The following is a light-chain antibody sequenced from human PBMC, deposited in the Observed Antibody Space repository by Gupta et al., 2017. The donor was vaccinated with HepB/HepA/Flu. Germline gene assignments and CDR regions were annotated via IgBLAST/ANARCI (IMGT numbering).Light chain of an antibody. CDR3: AAWDDSMSAVV. J-gene: IGLJ2*01. Sequence: QSVLTQPPSASVTPGQRVTFSCSGSSSSFGGNYVYWYQQLPGTAPKLLIYRNNQRPSGVPDRFSGSKSGTSASLAISGLRSEDEADYYCAAWDDSMSAVVFGGGTKLTV. CDR2: RNN. CDR1: SSSFGGNY. V-gene: IGLV1-47*01.